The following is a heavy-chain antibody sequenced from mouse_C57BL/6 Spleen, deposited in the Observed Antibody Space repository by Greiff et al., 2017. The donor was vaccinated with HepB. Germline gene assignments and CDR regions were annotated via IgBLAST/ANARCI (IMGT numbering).Heavy chain of an antibody. V-gene: IGHV1-19*01. D-gene: IGHD2-1*01. CDR1: GYTFTDYY. CDR3: AREGYGNYEGAMDY. J-gene: IGHJ4*01. Sequence: VQLQQSGPVLVKPGASVKMSCKASGYTFTDYYMNWVKQSHGKSLEWIGVINPYNGGTSYNQKFKGKATLTVDKSSSTAYMELNSLTSEDSAVYYCAREGYGNYEGAMDYWGQGTSVTVSS. CDR2: INPYNGGT.